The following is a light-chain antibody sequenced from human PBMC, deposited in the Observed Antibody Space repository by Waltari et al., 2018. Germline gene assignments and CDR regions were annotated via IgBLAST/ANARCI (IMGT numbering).Light chain of an antibody. CDR1: QSISTH. Sequence: DVQMTQSPPSLSASVGDTVTIPCRASQSISTHLYWYQQKPGKAPRLLIYAGSTLESGVPSRFRGATAGTEFTLTISSLQPEDFATYYCQQGYNSPRTFGRGTKVEIK. J-gene: IGKJ1*01. CDR2: AGS. V-gene: IGKV1-39*01. CDR3: QQGYNSPRT.